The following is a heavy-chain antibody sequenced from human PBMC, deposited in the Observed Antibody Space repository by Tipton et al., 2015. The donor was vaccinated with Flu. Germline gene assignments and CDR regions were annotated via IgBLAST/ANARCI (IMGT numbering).Heavy chain of an antibody. CDR1: GFTFSSYS. CDR3: AKDQYSGYSGYFQH. V-gene: IGHV3-48*01. CDR2: ISSSSSTI. Sequence: SLRLSCAASGFTFSSYSMNWVRQAPGKGLEWVSYISSSSSTIYYADSVKGRFTISRDNSKNTLYLQMNSLRAEDTAVYYCAKDQYSGYSGYFQHWGQGTLVTVSS. D-gene: IGHD5-12*01. J-gene: IGHJ1*01.